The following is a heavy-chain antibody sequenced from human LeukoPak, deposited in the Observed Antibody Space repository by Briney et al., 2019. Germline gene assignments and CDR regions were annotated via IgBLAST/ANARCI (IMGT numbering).Heavy chain of an antibody. V-gene: IGHV4-61*02. Sequence: SQTLSLTCTVSGGSISSGSYYWSWIRQPAGKGLDWIGRIYTSGSTNYNPSLKSRVTISVDTSKNQFSLKLSSVTAADTAVYYCARELEYSSSSPIDYWGQGTLVTVSS. CDR1: GGSISSGSYY. J-gene: IGHJ4*02. D-gene: IGHD6-6*01. CDR3: ARELEYSSSSPIDY. CDR2: IYTSGST.